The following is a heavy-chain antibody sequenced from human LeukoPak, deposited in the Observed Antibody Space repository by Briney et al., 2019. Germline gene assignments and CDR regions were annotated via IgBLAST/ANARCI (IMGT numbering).Heavy chain of an antibody. Sequence: GGSLRLSCAASGFTFSSYSMNWVRQAPGKGLEWVSSISSSSSYIYYADSVKGRFTISRDNAKNSLYLQMNSLRAEDTAVYYCARDAYYYGSGSYSADYWGQGTLVTVSS. CDR1: GFTFSSYS. J-gene: IGHJ4*02. CDR3: ARDAYYYGSGSYSADY. CDR2: ISSSSSYI. V-gene: IGHV3-21*01. D-gene: IGHD3-10*01.